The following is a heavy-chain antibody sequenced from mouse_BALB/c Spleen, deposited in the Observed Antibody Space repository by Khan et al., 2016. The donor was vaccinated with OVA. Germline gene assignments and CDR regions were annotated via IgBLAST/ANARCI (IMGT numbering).Heavy chain of an antibody. CDR1: GYTFTSYV. J-gene: IGHJ3*01. CDR3: APVGTYYVSFAY. Sequence: EVQLQQSGPELVKPGASVKMSCKASGYTFTSYVMHWVKQKPGLGLEWIGYIYPFNDDTKYNEKFKGKATLTSDKSSSTAYMELNSLTSEDSAVSYCAPVGTYYVSFAYWGQGTLVTVSA. V-gene: IGHV1S136*01. CDR2: IYPFNDDT. D-gene: IGHD1-1*01.